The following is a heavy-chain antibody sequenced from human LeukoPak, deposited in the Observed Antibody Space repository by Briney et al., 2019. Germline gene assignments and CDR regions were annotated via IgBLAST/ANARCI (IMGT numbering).Heavy chain of an antibody. D-gene: IGHD2-15*01. CDR2: INEDGGDK. CDR3: ARDRGGGSFDY. J-gene: IGHJ4*02. V-gene: IGHV3-7*01. CDR1: GFAITDHH. Sequence: PGGSLRLSCAASGFAITDHHMASVRQAPGKGLESVAKINEDGGDKYYVDSVKGRFTISRDNGKNSLYLQMNSLRAEDTAVYYCARDRGGGSFDYWGQGTLVTVSS.